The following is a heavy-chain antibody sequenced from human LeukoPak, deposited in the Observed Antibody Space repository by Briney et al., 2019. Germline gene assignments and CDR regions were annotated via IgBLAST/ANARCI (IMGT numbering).Heavy chain of an antibody. V-gene: IGHV3-7*01. J-gene: IGHJ5*02. CDR1: GFTFSSYW. CDR2: IKKDGSEK. Sequence: GGSLRLSCAASGFTFSSYWMSWVRQAPGKGLEWVANIKKDGSEKKYADSVRGRFTISRDNAENLLYLEMNSLRAEDTAVYYCAREGGNGWYSGWFDPWGQGILVTVSS. CDR3: AREGGNGWYSGWFDP. D-gene: IGHD6-19*01.